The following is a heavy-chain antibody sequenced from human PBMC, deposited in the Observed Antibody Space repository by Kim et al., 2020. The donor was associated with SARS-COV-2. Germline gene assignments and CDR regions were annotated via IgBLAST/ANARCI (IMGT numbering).Heavy chain of an antibody. CDR3: ARDVGLLLGYYYGMDV. Sequence: KCQGRVTITADESTSTAYMELSSLRSEDTAVYYCARDVGLLLGYYYGMDVWGQGTTVTVSS. V-gene: IGHV1-69*01. J-gene: IGHJ6*02. D-gene: IGHD2-21*01.